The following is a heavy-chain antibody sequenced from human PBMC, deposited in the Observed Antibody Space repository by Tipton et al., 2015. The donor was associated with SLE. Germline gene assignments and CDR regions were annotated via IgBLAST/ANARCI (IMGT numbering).Heavy chain of an antibody. J-gene: IGHJ4*02. CDR3: AKDRGPDGFDH. D-gene: IGHD3-10*01. V-gene: IGHV3-30*18. CDR1: GFSFSTFG. CDR2: ISNDGSQI. Sequence: RSLRLSCAASGFSFSTFGMHWVRQAPGKGLEWMAVISNDGSQIYYADSLKGRITISRDNSQDTLYLHMSSLRAEDTAVYYCAKDRGPDGFDHWGQGTLVTVSS.